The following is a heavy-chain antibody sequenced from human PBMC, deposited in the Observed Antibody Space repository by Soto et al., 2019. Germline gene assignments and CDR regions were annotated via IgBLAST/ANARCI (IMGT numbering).Heavy chain of an antibody. Sequence: EVQLVESGGGLVQPGGSLRLSCAASGFTFSTYWMSWVRQAPGKGLEWVANIKEDGSEKYYVDSVKGRFTISRDNANNSLYLQTNSLRAEDMAVSYCVRVGRWGGYWGQGTLVTVSS. CDR1: GFTFSTYW. J-gene: IGHJ4*02. D-gene: IGHD3-16*01. V-gene: IGHV3-7*03. CDR2: IKEDGSEK. CDR3: VRVGRWGGY.